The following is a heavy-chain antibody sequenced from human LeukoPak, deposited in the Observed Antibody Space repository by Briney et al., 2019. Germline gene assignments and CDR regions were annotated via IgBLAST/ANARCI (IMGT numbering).Heavy chain of an antibody. D-gene: IGHD1-14*01. CDR3: ARGGGLMTGDFDY. V-gene: IGHV1-2*02. Sequence: ASVKVSCKASGGTFSSYAISWVRQAPGQGLEWMGWINPNSGGTNYAQKFQGRVTMTRDTSISTAYMELSGLRSEDTAVYYCARGGGLMTGDFDYWGQGTLVTVSS. CDR1: GGTFSSYA. CDR2: INPNSGGT. J-gene: IGHJ4*02.